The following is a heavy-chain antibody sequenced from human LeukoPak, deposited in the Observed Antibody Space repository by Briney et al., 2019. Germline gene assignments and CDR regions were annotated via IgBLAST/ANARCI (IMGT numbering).Heavy chain of an antibody. J-gene: IGHJ6*02. CDR1: GGTFSSYA. Sequence: GASVKVSCKASGGTFSSYAISWVRQAPGRGLEWMGGIIPIFGTANYAQKFQGRVTITADESTSTAYMELSSLRSEDTAVYYCARDLSEEYYYYGMDVWGQGTTVTVSS. CDR2: IIPIFGTA. V-gene: IGHV1-69*13. CDR3: ARDLSEEYYYYGMDV.